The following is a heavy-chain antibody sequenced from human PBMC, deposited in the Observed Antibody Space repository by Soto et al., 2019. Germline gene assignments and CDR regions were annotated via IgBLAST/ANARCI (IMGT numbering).Heavy chain of an antibody. V-gene: IGHV3-23*01. CDR1: GFTFSSYA. J-gene: IGHJ4*02. Sequence: EVQLLESGGGLVQPGGSLRLSCAASGFTFSSYAMSWVRQAPGKGLEWVSAISGSGGSTHYADSVKGRFTISRDNSKNTLYLQMNSLRAEDTAVYYCAKGLWQQLGEGYWGQGTLVTVSS. CDR2: ISGSGGST. D-gene: IGHD6-13*01. CDR3: AKGLWQQLGEGY.